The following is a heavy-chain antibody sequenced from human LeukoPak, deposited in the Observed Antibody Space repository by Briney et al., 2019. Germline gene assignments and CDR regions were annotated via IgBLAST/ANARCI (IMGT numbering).Heavy chain of an antibody. CDR3: ARGRSGWFVFDH. V-gene: IGHV3-48*04. Sequence: PGGSLRLSCAASGFTFNSYSMNWVRQAPGKGLEWVSYISSSSSTIYYADSVKGRFTISRDDFKNTLYFQMNDLRTEDTAIYYCARGRSGWFVFDHWGQGTLVTVSS. D-gene: IGHD6-19*01. CDR1: GFTFNSYS. J-gene: IGHJ4*02. CDR2: ISSSSSTI.